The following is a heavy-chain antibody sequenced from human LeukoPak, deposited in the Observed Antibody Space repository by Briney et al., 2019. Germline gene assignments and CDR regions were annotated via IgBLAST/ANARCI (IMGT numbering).Heavy chain of an antibody. CDR3: ARDRVSGGMDV. CDR1: GGSISSYY. D-gene: IGHD3-10*01. J-gene: IGHJ6*02. CDR2: IYYSGST. V-gene: IGHV4-59*01. Sequence: KASETLSLTCTVSGGSISSYYWSWIRQPPGKGLEWIGYIYYSGSTNYNPSLKSRVTISVDTSKNQFSLKPSSMTAADTAVYYCARDRVSGGMDVWGQGTTVTVSS.